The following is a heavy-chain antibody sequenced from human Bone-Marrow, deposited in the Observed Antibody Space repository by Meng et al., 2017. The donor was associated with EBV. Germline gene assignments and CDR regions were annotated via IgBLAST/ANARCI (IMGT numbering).Heavy chain of an antibody. D-gene: IGHD6-25*01. J-gene: IGHJ5*02. CDR3: ATQRRDTDWFDP. CDR2: INNSGST. V-gene: IGHV4-34*01. CDR1: GGSVSGYY. Sequence: HVQPQPWGKGLLYTSRTLSRNCAVIGGSVSGYYWTRNPQPPGKGLDWIGEINNSGSTNYNPSLKSRVTISVDTSKNQFSLKLSSVTAADTAVYYCATQRRDTDWFDPRGQGTLVTVSS.